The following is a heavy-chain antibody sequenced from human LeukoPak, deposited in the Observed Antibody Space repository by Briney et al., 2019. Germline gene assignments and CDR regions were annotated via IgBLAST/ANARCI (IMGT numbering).Heavy chain of an antibody. CDR3: ARGGYSDHFDY. Sequence: SETLSLTCTVSGGSISSYYWSWIRQPPGKGLEWVGYIYYSGSTNYNPSLKSRVTISVDTSKNQFSLKLSSVTAADTAVYYCARGGYSDHFDYWGQGTLVTVSS. V-gene: IGHV4-59*01. CDR1: GGSISSYY. CDR2: IYYSGST. J-gene: IGHJ4*02. D-gene: IGHD5-12*01.